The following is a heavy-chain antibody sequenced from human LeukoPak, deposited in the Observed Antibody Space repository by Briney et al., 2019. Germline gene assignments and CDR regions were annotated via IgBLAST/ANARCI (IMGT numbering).Heavy chain of an antibody. D-gene: IGHD1-26*01. J-gene: IGHJ4*02. CDR1: GGSISSXXX. CDR2: IYDSGST. Sequence: XVSGGSISSXXXXXXGXXPXGXXXXXIGEIYDSGSTTYHPSLKRRVTISIDKAKNQFSLKLSSVTAADTAVYYCARGPPYSGSSPSYWGQGTLVTVSS. CDR3: ARGPPYSGSSPSY. V-gene: IGHV4-4*02.